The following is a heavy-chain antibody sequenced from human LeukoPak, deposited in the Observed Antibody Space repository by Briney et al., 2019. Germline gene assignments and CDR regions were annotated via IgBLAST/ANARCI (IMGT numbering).Heavy chain of an antibody. V-gene: IGHV4-39*01. CDR1: GFTFRSYA. CDR3: AGRFLEWLLDY. J-gene: IGHJ4*02. CDR2: IYYSGGT. Sequence: PGGSLRLSCAASGFTFRSYAMSWIRQPPGKGLEWIGTIYYSGGTYYNPSLESRVTISVDTSKNQFSLKLSSVTAADTAVYYCAGRFLEWLLDYWGQGTLVTVSS. D-gene: IGHD3-3*01.